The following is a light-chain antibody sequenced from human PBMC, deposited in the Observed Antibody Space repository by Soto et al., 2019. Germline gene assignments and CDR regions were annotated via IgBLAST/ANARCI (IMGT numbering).Light chain of an antibody. Sequence: DIHMIQSPPSLSASVGDSVTIASVASQRIGSYVNWYQQKPGKAPKLLIYKASTLKSGVPSRFSGSGSGTEFTLTISSLQPDDFATYYCQHYNSYSEAFGQGTKVDIK. CDR3: QHYNSYSEA. CDR2: KAS. CDR1: QRIGSY. V-gene: IGKV1-5*03. J-gene: IGKJ1*01.